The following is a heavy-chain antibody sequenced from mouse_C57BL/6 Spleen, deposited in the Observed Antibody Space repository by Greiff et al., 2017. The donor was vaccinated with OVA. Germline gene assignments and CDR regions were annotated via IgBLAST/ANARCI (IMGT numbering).Heavy chain of an antibody. CDR3: ARGPLLDYGSSYPDD. J-gene: IGHJ2*01. V-gene: IGHV1-82*01. D-gene: IGHD1-1*01. CDR1: GYAFSSSW. Sequence: VQLQQSGPELVKPGASVKISCKASGYAFSSSWMNWVKQRPGKGLEWIGRIYPGDGDTNYNGKFKGKATLTADKSSSTAYMQLSSLTSEDSAVYFCARGPLLDYGSSYPDDWGQGTTLTVSS. CDR2: IYPGDGDT.